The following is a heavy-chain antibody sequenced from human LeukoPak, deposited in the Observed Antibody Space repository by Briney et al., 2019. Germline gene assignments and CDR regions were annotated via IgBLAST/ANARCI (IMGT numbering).Heavy chain of an antibody. Sequence: GGSLRLSCVASGFSFSSYEMNWVRQAPGKGLEWISYISASGTLTHYADSVKGRFTISRDNAKNSLYLQMNSLRAEDTAVYYCAREKYQQLLPAFDLWGRGTLVTVSS. CDR1: GFSFSSYE. D-gene: IGHD6-13*01. V-gene: IGHV3-48*03. CDR3: AREKYQQLLPAFDL. J-gene: IGHJ2*01. CDR2: ISASGTLT.